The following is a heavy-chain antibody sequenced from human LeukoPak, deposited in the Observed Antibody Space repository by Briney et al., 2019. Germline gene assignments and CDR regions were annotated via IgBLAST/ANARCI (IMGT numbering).Heavy chain of an antibody. V-gene: IGHV3-21*01. Sequence: GGSLRLSCAASGFRFSDYSMNWVRQAPGRGLEWVSSIITLSATYFYYADSVKGRFTISRDNAKSSLYLQMDSLRAEDTAVYYCARDFDRSGDYHHFDVWGQGTLVTVSS. D-gene: IGHD3-9*01. CDR3: ARDFDRSGDYHHFDV. CDR1: GFRFSDYS. J-gene: IGHJ4*02. CDR2: IITLSATYF.